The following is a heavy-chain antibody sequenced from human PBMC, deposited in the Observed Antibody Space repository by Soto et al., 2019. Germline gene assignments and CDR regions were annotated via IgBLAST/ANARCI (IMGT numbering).Heavy chain of an antibody. CDR2: IYPSGGST. J-gene: IGHJ4*02. Sequence: SVKVSCKASGYTFTNYYMHWVRQAPGQGIEWMGIIYPSGGSTRNTQKFQGRVAMTRDTSTSTVYMELSSLRSEDTAVYYCARDFSGPMDYWGRGTLVTVSS. V-gene: IGHV1-46*01. CDR3: ARDFSGPMDY. D-gene: IGHD3-10*01. CDR1: GYTFTNYY.